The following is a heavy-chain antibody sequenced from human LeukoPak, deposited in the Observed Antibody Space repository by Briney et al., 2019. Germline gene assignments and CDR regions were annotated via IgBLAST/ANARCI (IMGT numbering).Heavy chain of an antibody. D-gene: IGHD3-10*01. Sequence: GESLKISCKGSGYSFTSYWIGWVRQMPGKGLEWMGIIYPGDSDTRCSPSFQGQVTISADKSISTAYLQWSSLKASDTAMYYCARHPGLLWFGRGGDAFDIWGQGTMVTVSS. CDR2: IYPGDSDT. V-gene: IGHV5-51*01. J-gene: IGHJ3*02. CDR1: GYSFTSYW. CDR3: ARHPGLLWFGRGGDAFDI.